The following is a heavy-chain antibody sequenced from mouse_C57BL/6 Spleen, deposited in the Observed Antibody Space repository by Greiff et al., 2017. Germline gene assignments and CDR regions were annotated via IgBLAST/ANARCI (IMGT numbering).Heavy chain of an antibody. Sequence: VQLQQSGPELVKPGASVKISCKASGYSFTGYYMNWVKQSPEKSLEWIGEINPSTGGTTYNQKFKAKATLTVDKSSSTAYMQLKSLTSEDSAVYYCARREDYQYYFDYWGQGTTLTVSS. CDR1: GYSFTGYY. CDR3: ARREDYQYYFDY. J-gene: IGHJ2*01. CDR2: INPSTGGT. V-gene: IGHV1-42*01. D-gene: IGHD2-4*01.